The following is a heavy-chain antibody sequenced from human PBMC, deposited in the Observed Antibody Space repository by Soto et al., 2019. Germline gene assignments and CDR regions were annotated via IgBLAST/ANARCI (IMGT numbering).Heavy chain of an antibody. V-gene: IGHV1-2*04. CDR3: ARGTAMAGALKYGMDV. CDR2: INPNSGGT. D-gene: IGHD5-18*01. J-gene: IGHJ6*02. CDR1: GYTFTGYY. Sequence: ASVKVSCKASGYTFTGYYMHWVRQAPGQGLEWMGWINPNSGGTNYAQKFQGWVTMTRDTSISTAYMELSRLRPDDTAVYYCARGTAMAGALKYGMDVWGQGTTVTVYS.